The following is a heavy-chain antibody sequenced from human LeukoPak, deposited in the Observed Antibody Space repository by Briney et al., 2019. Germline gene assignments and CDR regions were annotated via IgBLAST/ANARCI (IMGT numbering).Heavy chain of an antibody. J-gene: IGHJ3*02. CDR2: ISGDGGST. CDR3: ASLVVITPDDAFDI. D-gene: IGHD3-22*01. CDR1: GFTFDDYA. Sequence: GGSLRLSCAASGFTFDDYAMHWVRQAPGKGLEWVSLISGDGGSTYYSGSVKGRFTISRDNSKKSLYLQMNSLRTEDTALYFCASLVVITPDDAFDIWGQGTMVTVS. V-gene: IGHV3-43*02.